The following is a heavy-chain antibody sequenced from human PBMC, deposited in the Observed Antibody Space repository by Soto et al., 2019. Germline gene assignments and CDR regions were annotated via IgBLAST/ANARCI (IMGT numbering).Heavy chain of an antibody. CDR3: VRGRGRNYHFYFDH. Sequence: ASVKVPCKASRYTLINYYIDWVRQAPGQGLEWMAIIDPNDGSTNYAQSFQGRLTVTRDTSTSTEYMEPSSLTSEGKAVYYCVRGRGRNYHFYFDHFGQGTPVPFSS. CDR2: IDPNDGST. CDR1: RYTLINYY. V-gene: IGHV1-46*03. J-gene: IGHJ4*02. D-gene: IGHD1-7*01.